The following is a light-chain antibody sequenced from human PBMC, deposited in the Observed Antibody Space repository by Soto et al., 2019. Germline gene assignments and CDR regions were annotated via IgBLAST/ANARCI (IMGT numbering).Light chain of an antibody. CDR1: SSDVGGYNY. CDR3: SSYAGSNSLV. Sequence: QSVLTQPPSASGSLGQSVTISCTGTSSDVGGYNYVSWYQQHPGKAPKLLIYDVSHRPSGVPDRFSGSKSGNTASLTVSGLQADDETDYYCSSYAGSNSLVFGTGTKVTVL. CDR2: DVS. V-gene: IGLV2-8*01. J-gene: IGLJ1*01.